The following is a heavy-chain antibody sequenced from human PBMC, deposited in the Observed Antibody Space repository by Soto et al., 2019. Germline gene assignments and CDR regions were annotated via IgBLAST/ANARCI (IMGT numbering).Heavy chain of an antibody. CDR3: ARAVPRRKTSIQLWPRLDY. Sequence: SVKVSCKASGGTFSSYAISWVRQAPGQGLECMGGIIPIFGTANYAQKFQGRVTITADESTSTAYMELSSLRSEDTAVYYCARAVPRRKTSIQLWPRLDYWGQGTLVTVSS. D-gene: IGHD5-18*01. CDR1: GGTFSSYA. V-gene: IGHV1-69*13. J-gene: IGHJ4*02. CDR2: IIPIFGTA.